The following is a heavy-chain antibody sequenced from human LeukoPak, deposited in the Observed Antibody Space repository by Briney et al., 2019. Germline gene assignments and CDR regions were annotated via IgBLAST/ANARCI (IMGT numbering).Heavy chain of an antibody. Sequence: SETLSLTCTVSGGSISSSGYYWGWIRQPPGKGLEWIGSIYYSGSTYYNPSLKSRVTISVDTSKNQFSLKLSSVTAADTAVYYCQISGSYKESAFDIWGQGTMVTVSS. CDR3: QISGSYKESAFDI. V-gene: IGHV4-39*07. J-gene: IGHJ3*02. CDR2: IYYSGST. D-gene: IGHD3-10*01. CDR1: GGSISSSGYY.